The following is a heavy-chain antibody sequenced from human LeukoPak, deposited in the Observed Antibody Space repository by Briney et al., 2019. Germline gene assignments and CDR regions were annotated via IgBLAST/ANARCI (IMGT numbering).Heavy chain of an antibody. J-gene: IGHJ4*02. CDR2: IYHSGST. CDR3: ARGPPPDFDY. CDR1: GGSTSRGGNY. Sequence: SQTLSLTCTVSGGSTSRGGNYWGWIRGPPGKGLEWIGYIYHSGSTYYNPSLKSRVTISVDRSKNQLSLKLSSVTAADTAVYYCARGPPPDFDYWGRGTLVTVSS. V-gene: IGHV4-30-2*01.